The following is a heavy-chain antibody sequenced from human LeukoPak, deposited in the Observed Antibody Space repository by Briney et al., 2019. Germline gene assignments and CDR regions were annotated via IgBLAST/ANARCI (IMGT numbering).Heavy chain of an antibody. D-gene: IGHD1-26*01. CDR1: GGTFSSYA. CDR2: IIPIFGTA. J-gene: IGHJ4*02. CDR3: ARKRVGATQFDY. Sequence: ASVKVSCKASGGTFSSYAISWVRQAPGQGLEWMGGIIPIFGTANYAQKFQGRVTITADESTSTAYMELSSLRSEDTAVYYCARKRVGATQFDYWGQGTLVAVSS. V-gene: IGHV1-69*13.